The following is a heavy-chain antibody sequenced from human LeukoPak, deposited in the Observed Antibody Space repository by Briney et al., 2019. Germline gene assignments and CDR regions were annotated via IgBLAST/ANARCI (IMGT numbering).Heavy chain of an antibody. D-gene: IGHD3-16*02. V-gene: IGHV2-5*02. CDR3: AHAGTFDYIWGSYRYSHFDY. CDR1: GFSLSTSGVG. Sequence: SGPTLVKPTQTLTLTCTSSGFSLSTSGVGVGWIRQPPGKALEWLALIYWDDDKRYSPSLKSRLTITKDTSKNQVVLTMSNLDPVDTATYYCAHAGTFDYIWGSYRYSHFDYWGQGTLVTVSS. CDR2: IYWDDDK. J-gene: IGHJ4*02.